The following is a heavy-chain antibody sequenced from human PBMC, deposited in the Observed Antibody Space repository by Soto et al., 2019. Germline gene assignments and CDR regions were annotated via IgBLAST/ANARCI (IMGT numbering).Heavy chain of an antibody. V-gene: IGHV4-30-2*01. CDR3: ARIATVTTLYYGMDV. CDR1: GGSISSGGYS. J-gene: IGHJ6*02. Sequence: SETLSLTCAVSGGSISSGGYSWSWIRQPPGKGLEWIGYIYHSGSTYYNPSLKSRVTISVDRSKNQFSLKLSSVTAADTAVYYCARIATVTTLYYGMDVWGQGTTVTVSS. CDR2: IYHSGST. D-gene: IGHD4-17*01.